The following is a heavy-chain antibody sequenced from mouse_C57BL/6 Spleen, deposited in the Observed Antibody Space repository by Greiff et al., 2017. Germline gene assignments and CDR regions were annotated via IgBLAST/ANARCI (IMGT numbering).Heavy chain of an antibody. CDR1: GYSITSGYY. D-gene: IGHD2-10*02. J-gene: IGHJ2*01. CDR3: AREEYGNYGY. V-gene: IGHV3-6*01. CDR2: ISYDGSN. Sequence: EVQLVESGPGLVKPSQSLSLTCSVTGYSITSGYYWNWIRQFPGNKLEWMGYISYDGSNNYNPSLKNRISITRDTSKNQFFLKLNSVTTEDTATYYCAREEYGNYGYWGQGTTLTVSS.